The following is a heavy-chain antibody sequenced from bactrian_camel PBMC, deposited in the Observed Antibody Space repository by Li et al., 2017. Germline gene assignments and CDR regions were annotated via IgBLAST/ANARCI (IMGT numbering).Heavy chain of an antibody. CDR2: IESNGRT. Sequence: VQAGGSLTLSCATDAETFNGNCLGWFRQTPGKEREGVASIESNGRTSYQDSVKGRFTISQNGAKNILYLQMNNLKPEDTAMYYCAAVKGVVAPHTALRASAYAYWGQQGTQVTVS. D-gene: IGHD7*01. CDR1: AETFNGNC. V-gene: IGHV3S68*01. J-gene: IGHJ4*01.